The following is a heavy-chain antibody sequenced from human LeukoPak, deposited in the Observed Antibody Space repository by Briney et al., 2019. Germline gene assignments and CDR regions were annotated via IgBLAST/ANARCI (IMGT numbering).Heavy chain of an antibody. CDR1: GGSISSGGYY. J-gene: IGHJ4*02. CDR3: ARGREQQLVRPYFYY. V-gene: IGHV4-31*03. D-gene: IGHD6-13*01. Sequence: SETLSLTCTVSGGSISSGGYYWSWSRQHPGKGLEWIGYIYYSGSTYNNPSLKSRVPFSVAPSNNQFSLKLSSVTAADTAVYYCARGREQQLVRPYFYYWGQGTLVTVSS. CDR2: IYYSGST.